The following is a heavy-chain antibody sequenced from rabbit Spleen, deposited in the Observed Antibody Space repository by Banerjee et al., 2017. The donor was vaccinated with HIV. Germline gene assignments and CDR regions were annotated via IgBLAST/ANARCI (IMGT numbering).Heavy chain of an antibody. CDR2: IHTDSGRT. D-gene: IGHD7-1*01. CDR3: ARLRANTGNYWDL. Sequence: QSLEESGGDLVKPGASLTLTCTASGFSFSSGDFMCWVRQAPGKGLEWIARIHTDSGRTDYTSWAKGRFTISKISSTTVTLQMTSLTAADTATYFCARLRANTGNYWDLWGPGTLVTVS. V-gene: IGHV1S40*01. J-gene: IGHJ4*01. CDR1: GFSFSSGDF.